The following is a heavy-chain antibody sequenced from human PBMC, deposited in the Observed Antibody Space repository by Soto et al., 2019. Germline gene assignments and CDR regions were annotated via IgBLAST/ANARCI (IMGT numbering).Heavy chain of an antibody. CDR3: AKADVSSTYNYYFMDV. CDR2: IST. Sequence: VQLLESGGGLVQPGGSLRLSCAASGFAFNSFTMSWVRQAPGKGLEWVSAISTDYADSVKGRFTISRDNSKNTLFLQMSSLRVEDTAVYYCAKADVSSTYNYYFMDVWGKGTTVTVSS. CDR1: GFAFNSFT. J-gene: IGHJ6*03. D-gene: IGHD3-3*02. V-gene: IGHV3-23*01.